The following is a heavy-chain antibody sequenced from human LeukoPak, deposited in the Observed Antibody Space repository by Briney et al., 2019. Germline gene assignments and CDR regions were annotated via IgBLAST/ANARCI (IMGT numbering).Heavy chain of an antibody. J-gene: IGHJ4*02. Sequence: TGGSLSLSCAASGFTFSSYSMNWVRQAPGKGLEWVGFIRSKAYGGTTEYAASVKGRFTISRDDSKSIAYLQMNSLKTEDTAVYYCTRDASTNSGSFERRLDYWGQGTLVTVSS. CDR1: GFTFSSYS. D-gene: IGHD1-26*01. CDR2: IRSKAYGGTT. CDR3: TRDASTNSGSFERRLDY. V-gene: IGHV3-49*04.